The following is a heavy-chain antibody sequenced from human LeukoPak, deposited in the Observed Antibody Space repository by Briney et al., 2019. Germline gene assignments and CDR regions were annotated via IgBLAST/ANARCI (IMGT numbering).Heavy chain of an antibody. CDR2: ISPSSGGT. CDR1: GYTFTGYY. J-gene: IGHJ4*02. CDR3: ARVNFEWLISDFDY. V-gene: IGHV1-2*02. D-gene: IGHD3-9*01. Sequence: ASVKVSCKASGYTFTGYYIHWLRQAPGQGLEWMGWISPSSGGTNYAQKYQGRVTMTRDTSISTAYMELSRLRSDDTAVYYCARVNFEWLISDFDYWGQGTLVTVSS.